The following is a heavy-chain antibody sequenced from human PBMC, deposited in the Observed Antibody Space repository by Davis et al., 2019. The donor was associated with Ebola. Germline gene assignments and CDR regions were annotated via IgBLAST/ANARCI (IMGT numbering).Heavy chain of an antibody. V-gene: IGHV3-23*01. CDR1: GFTFSSYA. CDR3: AKPNDPVLRFMDV. D-gene: IGHD3-16*01. Sequence: GGSLRLSCAASGFTFSSYAMSWVRQAPGKGLEWVSAISGSGGSTYYADSVKGRFTISRDNSKNTLYLQMNSLGAEDTAVYYCAKPNDPVLRFMDVWGQGTTVTVSS. CDR2: ISGSGGST. J-gene: IGHJ6*02.